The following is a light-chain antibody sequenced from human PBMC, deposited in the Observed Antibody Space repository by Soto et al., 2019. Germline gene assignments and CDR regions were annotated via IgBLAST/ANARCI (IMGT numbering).Light chain of an antibody. J-gene: IGLJ1*01. Sequence: QSALTQPASVSGYPGQSITISCTGTSSDVGSSNYVSWYQHYPGKVPKLLINKVSNRPSGVSNRFSGSKSAYTASLTISGLQAEDEADYFCTSSTTDSLYVFGTGTKLTFL. CDR3: TSSTTDSLYV. CDR2: KVS. CDR1: SSDVGSSNY. V-gene: IGLV2-14*01.